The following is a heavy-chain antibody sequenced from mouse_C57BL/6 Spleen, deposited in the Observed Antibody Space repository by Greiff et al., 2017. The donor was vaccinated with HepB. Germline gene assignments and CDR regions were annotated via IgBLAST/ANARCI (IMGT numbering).Heavy chain of an antibody. J-gene: IGHJ4*01. CDR1: GYTFTSYW. Sequence: QVQLQQSGAELVKPGASVKVSCKASGYTFTSYWMHWVKQRPGQGLEWIGRIHPSDSETNYNQKFKGKATLTVDNSSSTAYMQLSSLTSEDSAVYYCARGGLLRNYAMDYWGQGTSVTVSS. D-gene: IGHD2-3*01. V-gene: IGHV1-74*01. CDR3: ARGGLLRNYAMDY. CDR2: IHPSDSET.